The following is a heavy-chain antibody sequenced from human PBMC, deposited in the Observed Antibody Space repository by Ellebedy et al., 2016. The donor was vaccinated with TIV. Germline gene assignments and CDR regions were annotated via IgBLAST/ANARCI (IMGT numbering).Heavy chain of an antibody. CDR2: IYNGGDT. CDR3: ARGSEILWFGEFDC. J-gene: IGHJ4*02. V-gene: IGHV3-66*01. D-gene: IGHD3-10*01. Sequence: PGGSLRLSCAASGFTVSSNYMSRVRQAPGKGLEWVSIIYNGGDTYYADSVKGRFTISRDNSKNTLYLQMSGLRAEDTAVYYCARGSEILWFGEFDCWGQGTLVTVSS. CDR1: GFTVSSNY.